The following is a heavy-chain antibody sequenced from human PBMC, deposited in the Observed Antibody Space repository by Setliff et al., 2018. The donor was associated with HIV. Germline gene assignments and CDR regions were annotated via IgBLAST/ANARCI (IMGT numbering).Heavy chain of an antibody. D-gene: IGHD2-8*01. Sequence: SETLSLTCTVSGGSISSSSYYWGWIRQPPGKGLEWIGSIYYSGSTYYNPPLKSRVTISVDTSKNHFSLKLNSVTAADTAVYFCARPTTGVGGGAAFDIWGQGTMVTVSS. CDR3: ARPTTGVGGGAAFDI. CDR2: IYYSGST. J-gene: IGHJ3*02. V-gene: IGHV4-39*02. CDR1: GGSISSSSYY.